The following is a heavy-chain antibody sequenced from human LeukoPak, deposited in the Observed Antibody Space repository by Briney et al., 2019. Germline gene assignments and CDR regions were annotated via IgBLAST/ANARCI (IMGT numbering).Heavy chain of an antibody. V-gene: IGHV3-21*01. CDR2: ISSSSSYI. CDR3: ASSLSSGWYRRLGY. Sequence: GGSLRLSCAASGFTFSSYSMNWVRQAPGKGLEWVSSISSSSSYIYYADSVKGRFTISRDNAKNSLYLQMNSLRAEDTAVYYCASSLSSGWYRRLGYWGQGTLVTASS. J-gene: IGHJ4*02. CDR1: GFTFSSYS. D-gene: IGHD6-19*01.